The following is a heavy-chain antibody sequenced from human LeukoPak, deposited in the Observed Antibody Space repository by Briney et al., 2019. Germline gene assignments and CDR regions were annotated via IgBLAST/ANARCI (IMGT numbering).Heavy chain of an antibody. CDR2: ISYDGSNK. CDR3: ARKYYGSGSYYIPDY. V-gene: IGHV3-30-3*01. J-gene: IGHJ4*02. D-gene: IGHD3-10*01. Sequence: GRSLRLSCAASGFTFSSYAMHWVRQAPGKGLEWVADISYDGSNKYYADSVKGRFTISRDNSKNTLYLQMNSLRAEDTAVYYCARKYYGSGSYYIPDYWGQGTLVTVSS. CDR1: GFTFSSYA.